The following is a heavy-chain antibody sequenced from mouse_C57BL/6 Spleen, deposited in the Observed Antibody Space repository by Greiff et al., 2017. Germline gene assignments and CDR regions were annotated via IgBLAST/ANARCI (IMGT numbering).Heavy chain of an antibody. CDR3: ARGEVYYYGSSPEYYCDD. V-gene: IGHV1-80*01. J-gene: IGHJ2*01. Sequence: QVQLQQSGAELVKPGASVKISCKDSGYAFSSYWMNWVKQRPGKGLEWIGQIYPGDGDTNYNGKLKGKATLTADKSSSTAYMQLSSLTSEDSAVYFCARGEVYYYGSSPEYYCDDWGKGTTLTVSS. CDR2: IYPGDGDT. CDR1: GYAFSSYW. D-gene: IGHD1-1*01.